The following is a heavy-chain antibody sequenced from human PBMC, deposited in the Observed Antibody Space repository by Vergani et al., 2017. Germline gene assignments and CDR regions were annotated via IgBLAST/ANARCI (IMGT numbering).Heavy chain of an antibody. J-gene: IGHJ6*03. CDR1: GYSFTSYW. Sequence: EVQLVQSGAEVKKPGESLKISCKGSGYSFTSYWIGWVRQMPGKGLDWMGIIYPGDFDTRYSPSFQGQVTISADKSISTAYLQWSSLKASDTAMYYCARQQSYDFWSGYYHYYYYYMDVWGKGTTVTVSS. V-gene: IGHV5-51*01. D-gene: IGHD3-3*01. CDR2: IYPGDFDT. CDR3: ARQQSYDFWSGYYHYYYYYMDV.